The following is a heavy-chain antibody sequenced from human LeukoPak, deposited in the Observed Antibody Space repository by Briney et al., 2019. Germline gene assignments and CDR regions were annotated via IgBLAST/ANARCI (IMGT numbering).Heavy chain of an antibody. J-gene: IGHJ6*03. V-gene: IGHV1-24*01. CDR2: FDPEDGET. CDR1: GYTLTELS. D-gene: IGHD1-1*01. Sequence: AASVKVSCKVSGYTLTELSMHWVRQAPGKGLEWMGGFDPEDGETIYAQKFQGRVTMTEDTSTDTAYMELSSLRSEDTAVYYCATRDNLWSTTGTRTYYYYMDVWGKGTTVTVSS. CDR3: ATRDNLWSTTGTRTYYYYMDV.